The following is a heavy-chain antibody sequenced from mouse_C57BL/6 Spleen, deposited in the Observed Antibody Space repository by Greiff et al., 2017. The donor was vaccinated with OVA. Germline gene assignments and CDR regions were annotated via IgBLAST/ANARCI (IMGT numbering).Heavy chain of an antibody. CDR3: TILLRSFDY. CDR2: IDPANGDT. V-gene: IGHV14-4*01. Sequence: VQLQQSGAELVRPGASVKLSCTASGFNIKDDYMHWVKQRPEQGLEWIGWIDPANGDTEYASKFQGKATITADTSSNTAYLQLSSLTSEDTAVYYCTILLRSFDYWGQGTTLTVSS. CDR1: GFNIKDDY. J-gene: IGHJ2*01. D-gene: IGHD1-1*01.